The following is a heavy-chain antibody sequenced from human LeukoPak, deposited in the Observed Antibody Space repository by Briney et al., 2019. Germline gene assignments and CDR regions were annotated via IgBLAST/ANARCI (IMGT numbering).Heavy chain of an antibody. CDR3: ARDDNWGFDY. Sequence: KTGGSLRLSCAASGCAFRDYSMNWVRQAPGKGLQWVANIRGSGSGMGSGNYYAGSVKGRFTISRDNAKNYLYLQMNSLRAEDTAFYYCARDDNWGFDYWGQGALVTVSS. CDR1: GCAFRDYS. V-gene: IGHV3-21*05. D-gene: IGHD7-27*01. J-gene: IGHJ4*02. CDR2: IRGSGSGM.